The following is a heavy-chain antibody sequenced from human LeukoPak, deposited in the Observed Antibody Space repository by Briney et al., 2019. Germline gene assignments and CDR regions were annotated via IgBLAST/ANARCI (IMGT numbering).Heavy chain of an antibody. CDR2: ISYDGSNK. J-gene: IGHJ6*02. Sequence: GGSLRLSCAASGFTFSSYAMHWVRQAPGKGLEWVAVISYDGSNKYYADSVKGRFTISRDNSKNTLYLQKNSLRAEDTAVYYCARGPRRSDQASYYNYGMDGWVQGTTVAVSS. V-gene: IGHV3-30-3*01. D-gene: IGHD6-19*01. CDR3: ARGPRRSDQASYYNYGMDG. CDR1: GFTFSSYA.